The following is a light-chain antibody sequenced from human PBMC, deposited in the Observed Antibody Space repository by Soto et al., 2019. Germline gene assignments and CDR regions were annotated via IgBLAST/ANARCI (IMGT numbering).Light chain of an antibody. V-gene: IGLV2-14*01. CDR2: DVS. J-gene: IGLJ1*01. Sequence: QSALTQPASVSGSPGQSITISCTGTSSDVGGYHYVSWYQQHPGKAPKLMIYDVSNRPSGVSNRFSVSKSGNTASLNISVLQAEDEADYYCSSYTSSSPPNVFGSGTKLTVL. CDR3: SSYTSSSPPNV. CDR1: SSDVGGYHY.